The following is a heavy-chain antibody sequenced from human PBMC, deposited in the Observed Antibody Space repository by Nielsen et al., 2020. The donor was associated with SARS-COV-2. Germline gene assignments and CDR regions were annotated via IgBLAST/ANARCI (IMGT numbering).Heavy chain of an antibody. D-gene: IGHD3-16*02. Sequence: ASVKVSCKASGYTFTSYGISWVRQAPGQGLEWMGWISAYNGNTNYAQKLQGRVTMTTDTSTSTAYMELRSLRSDDTAVYYCARVVRKITFGGVIVHFDYWGQGTLVTVSS. CDR3: ARVVRKITFGGVIVHFDY. V-gene: IGHV1-18*01. CDR2: ISAYNGNT. J-gene: IGHJ4*02. CDR1: GYTFTSYG.